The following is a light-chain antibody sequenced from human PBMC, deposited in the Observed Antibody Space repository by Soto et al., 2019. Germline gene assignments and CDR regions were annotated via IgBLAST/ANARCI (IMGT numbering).Light chain of an antibody. CDR3: VSHISVAYRSIYV. V-gene: IGLV2-8*01. Sequence: QSVLTQPPSASGSPGQSVTISCTGTSSDVGGYNYVSWYQQHPGKAPKLMIYEVSERPSGVPDRFSGSKSSNTASLTVSGLQAEDEADYYCVSHISVAYRSIYVFGTGTKVTVL. CDR1: SSDVGGYNY. J-gene: IGLJ1*01. CDR2: EVS.